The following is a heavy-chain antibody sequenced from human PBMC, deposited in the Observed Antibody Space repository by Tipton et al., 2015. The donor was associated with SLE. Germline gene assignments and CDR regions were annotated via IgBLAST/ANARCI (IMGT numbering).Heavy chain of an antibody. CDR1: GGSISSYY. V-gene: IGHV4-59*01. CDR2: IYYSGST. J-gene: IGHJ5*02. D-gene: IGHD4-17*01. Sequence: TLSLTCTVSGGSISSYYWSWIRQPPGKGLEWIGYIYYSGSTNYNPSLKSRVTISVDTSKNQFSLKLSSVTAADTAVYYCARGVNDYGDYAWFDPWGQGTLVTVSS. CDR3: ARGVNDYGDYAWFDP.